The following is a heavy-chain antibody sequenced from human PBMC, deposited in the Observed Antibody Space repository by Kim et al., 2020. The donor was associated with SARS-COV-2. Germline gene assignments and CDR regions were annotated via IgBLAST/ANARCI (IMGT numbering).Heavy chain of an antibody. CDR1: GYTFTSYA. Sequence: ASVKVSCKASGYTFTSYAMNWVRQSPGQGLEWMGWINTNTGNPTYAQGFTGRFVFSLDTSVSTAYLQISSLKAEDTAVYYCARDLFFDSSSGFDYWGQGTLVTVSS. CDR3: ARDLFFDSSSGFDY. CDR2: INTNTGNP. V-gene: IGHV7-4-1*02. J-gene: IGHJ4*02. D-gene: IGHD6-13*01.